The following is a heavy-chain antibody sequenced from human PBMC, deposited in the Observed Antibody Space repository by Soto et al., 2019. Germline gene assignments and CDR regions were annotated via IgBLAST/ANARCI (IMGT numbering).Heavy chain of an antibody. CDR3: ARSPYSGTECNSGYLDF. D-gene: IGHD1-7*01. V-gene: IGHV3-53*01. CDR2: MYSDGKT. J-gene: IGHJ4*02. CDR1: GFVVSRNY. Sequence: GSLRLSCATSGFVVSRNYMHWVRQAPGKGLEWVSVMYSDGKTYYAESVKGRFTISRDNSESTVFLHMKSLRAEDTAVYYCARSPYSGTECNSGYLDFWGQGRLVTVSS.